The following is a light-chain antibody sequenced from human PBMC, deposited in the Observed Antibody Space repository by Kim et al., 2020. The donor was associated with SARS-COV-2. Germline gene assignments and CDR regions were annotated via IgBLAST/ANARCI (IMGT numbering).Light chain of an antibody. CDR3: AAWDASLNGWV. V-gene: IGLV1-36*01. Sequence: QRVTISCSGSRANIGDNAVSWFQQLPGKAPKLLIYYDDLLPSGVSDRFSGSKSGTSASLAISGLQSEDEADYYCAAWDASLNGWVFGGGTQLTVL. J-gene: IGLJ3*02. CDR1: RANIGDNA. CDR2: YDD.